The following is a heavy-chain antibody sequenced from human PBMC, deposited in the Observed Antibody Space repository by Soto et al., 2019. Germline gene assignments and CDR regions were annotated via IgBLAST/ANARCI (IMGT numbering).Heavy chain of an antibody. CDR1: GFTFTEYW. J-gene: IGHJ4*02. V-gene: IGHV3-7*01. D-gene: IGHD6-6*01. CDR2: INIDGSEK. CDR3: ARTPRLLDS. Sequence: PGGSLRLSCAASGFTFTEYWMNWVRQAPGKGLEWVAYINIDGSEKNYVDSVKGRFTISRDNAKNSLYLQMNSLRVEDTAVYYCARTPRLLDSWGQGTQVTVSS.